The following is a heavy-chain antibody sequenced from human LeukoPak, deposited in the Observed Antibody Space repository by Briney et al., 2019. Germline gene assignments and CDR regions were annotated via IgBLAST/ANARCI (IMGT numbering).Heavy chain of an antibody. J-gene: IGHJ4*02. D-gene: IGHD3-22*01. CDR3: ARVTRGYYDSSGYSYYFDY. CDR2: IIPIFGIA. CDR1: GGTFSSYA. Sequence: ASVKVSCKASGGTFSSYAISWVRQAPGQGLEWMGRIIPIFGIANYAQKFQGRVTITADKSTSTAYMELSSLRSEDTAVYYCARVTRGYYDSSGYSYYFDYWGQGTLVTVSS. V-gene: IGHV1-69*04.